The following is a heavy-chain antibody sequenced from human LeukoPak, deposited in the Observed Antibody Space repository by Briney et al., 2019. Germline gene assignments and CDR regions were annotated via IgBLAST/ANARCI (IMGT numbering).Heavy chain of an antibody. D-gene: IGHD2-21*02. V-gene: IGHV3-21*01. Sequence: PGGSLRLSCAPSALTFSSYSMNWVRQAPGEGLEWVSSISSSSSYIYYADSVKGRFTISRDNAKNSLYLQMNSLRAEDTAVYYCARRDWGYFDYWGQGTLVTVSS. CDR2: ISSSSSYI. J-gene: IGHJ4*02. CDR1: ALTFSSYS. CDR3: ARRDWGYFDY.